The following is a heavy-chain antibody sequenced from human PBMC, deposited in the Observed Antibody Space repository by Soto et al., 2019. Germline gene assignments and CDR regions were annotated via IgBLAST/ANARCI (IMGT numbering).Heavy chain of an antibody. V-gene: IGHV3-74*01. CDR2: MNSEGTSI. CDR1: GFTFSTHW. J-gene: IGHJ4*02. D-gene: IGHD3-16*01. Sequence: EVQLVESGGGLVQPGGSLRLSCAASGFTFSTHWMHWVRQAPGKGLVWVSGMNSEGTSIGYADAVKGRFTISRDDPKNTLYLQMNSLTVEDTAVYYCASEIATGGWGQGTLITVSS. CDR3: ASEIATGG.